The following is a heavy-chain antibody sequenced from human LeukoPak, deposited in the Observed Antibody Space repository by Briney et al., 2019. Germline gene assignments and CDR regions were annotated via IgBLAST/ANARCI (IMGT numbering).Heavy chain of an antibody. D-gene: IGHD6-19*01. Sequence: GGPLRLSWAAPGLTFRNYFITWIRQVPGKGLNWVSYISGSGSNKYFADSVKGRFTISRDNAENSLYLQMNSLRVEDTAVYYCATSQSSVAGIIGDWGQGTLVTVSS. CDR2: ISGSGSNK. J-gene: IGHJ4*02. CDR1: GLTFRNYF. CDR3: ATSQSSVAGIIGD. V-gene: IGHV3-11*04.